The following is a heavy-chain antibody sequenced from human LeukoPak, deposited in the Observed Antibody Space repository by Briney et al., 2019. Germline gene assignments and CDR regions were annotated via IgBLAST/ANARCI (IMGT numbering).Heavy chain of an antibody. CDR1: GFTFDDYS. CDR2: ISSSSSYI. V-gene: IGHV3-21*01. D-gene: IGHD2-15*01. J-gene: IGHJ4*02. Sequence: GGSLRLSCAASGFTFDDYSMNWVRQAPGKGLEWVSSISSSSSYIYYADSVKGRFTISRDNAKNSLYLQMNSLRAEDTAVYYCAVASPFDYWGQGTLVTVSS. CDR3: AVASPFDY.